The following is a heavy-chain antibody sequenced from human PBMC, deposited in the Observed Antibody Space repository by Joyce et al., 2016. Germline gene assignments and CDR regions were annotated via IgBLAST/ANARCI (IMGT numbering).Heavy chain of an antibody. Sequence: VQLVDSGGGAVLPGRSLRLSCAASGFTFSNYALPWVRHAPDKGLEWVAVISYDVSTNYYADSVKGRFTISRDNSKNTLYLQMNSLRAEDTAVYYCARDNAPVVGVDYYYYNMDVWGQGTTVTVSS. CDR2: ISYDVSTN. J-gene: IGHJ6*02. CDR1: GFTFSNYA. V-gene: IGHV3-30*04. D-gene: IGHD3-3*01. CDR3: ARDNAPVVGVDYYYYNMDV.